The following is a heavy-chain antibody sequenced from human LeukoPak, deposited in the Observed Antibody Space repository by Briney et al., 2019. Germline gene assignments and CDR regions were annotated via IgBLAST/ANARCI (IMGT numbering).Heavy chain of an antibody. CDR1: GFTFDDYD. J-gene: IGHJ4*02. D-gene: IGHD4-17*01. CDR2: ISWNSGSI. Sequence: GGSLRLSCAASGFTFDDYDMHWVRQAPGKGLEWVSGISWNSGSIGYADSVKGRFTISRDNAKNSLYLQMNSLRAEDTALYYCAKLATTVTSFDYWGQGTLVTVSS. V-gene: IGHV3-9*01. CDR3: AKLATTVTSFDY.